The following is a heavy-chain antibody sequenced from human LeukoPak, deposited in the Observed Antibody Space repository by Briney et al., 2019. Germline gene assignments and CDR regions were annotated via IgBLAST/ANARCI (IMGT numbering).Heavy chain of an antibody. D-gene: IGHD6-13*01. CDR3: AKDLRAYSSSYDAFDI. V-gene: IGHV3-23*01. CDR1: GFPFSSYA. J-gene: IGHJ3*02. CDR2: ISGSGGGT. Sequence: QPGGSLRLSCAPSGFPFSSYAMSWVRQAPGKGLQWVSAISGSGGGTHYADSVKGRFTISRDNSKNTVCLQMNSLRAEDTAVYYCAKDLRAYSSSYDAFDIWGQGTMVTVSS.